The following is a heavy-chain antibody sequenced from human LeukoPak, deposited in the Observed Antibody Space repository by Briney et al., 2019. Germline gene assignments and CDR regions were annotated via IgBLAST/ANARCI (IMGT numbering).Heavy chain of an antibody. D-gene: IGHD3-3*01. CDR1: GYTFTSYG. Sequence: GASVKVSCKASGYTFTSYGISWVRQAPGQGLEWMGWISAYNGNTNYAQKLQGRVTVTTDTSTSTAYMELRSLRSDDTAVYYCARAYYTPPTDYYYGMDVWGQGTTVTVSS. CDR3: ARAYYTPPTDYYYGMDV. CDR2: ISAYNGNT. V-gene: IGHV1-18*01. J-gene: IGHJ6*02.